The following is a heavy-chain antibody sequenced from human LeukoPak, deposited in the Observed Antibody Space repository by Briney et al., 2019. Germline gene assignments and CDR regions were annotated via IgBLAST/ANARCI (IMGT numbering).Heavy chain of an antibody. CDR3: ARLYYDGWGGLDY. CDR1: GDSVTTTSYY. V-gene: IGHV4-39*01. Sequence: SETLSLTCTVSGDSVTTTSYYWGWIRQPPGKGLEWIGSIYAGGATYYSPSLKSRVTISADRPKNQFSLKLSSVTATDTAVYFCARLYYDGWGGLDYWGQGTLDTVSA. J-gene: IGHJ4*02. D-gene: IGHD3-16*01. CDR2: IYAGGAT.